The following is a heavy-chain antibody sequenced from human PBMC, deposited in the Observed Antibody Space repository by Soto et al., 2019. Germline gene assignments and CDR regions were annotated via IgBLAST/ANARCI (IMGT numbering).Heavy chain of an antibody. V-gene: IGHV3-9*01. D-gene: IGHD6-13*01. CDR3: VKDESINWYSGHFRH. J-gene: IGHJ1*01. CDR2: INWNSGSI. CDR1: GFTFDDYA. Sequence: ESGGGLVQPGRSLRLSCAASGFTFDDYAMHWVRQVPGKGLEWVSGINWNSGSIGYGDSVKGRFATSRDNAKNSLHLQMNSLSAEDTAFYYCVKDESINWYSGHFRHWGQGTLVTVSS.